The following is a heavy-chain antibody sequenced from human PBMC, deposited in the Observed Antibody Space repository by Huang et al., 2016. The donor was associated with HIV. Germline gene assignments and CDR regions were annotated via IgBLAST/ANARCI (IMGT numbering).Heavy chain of an antibody. V-gene: IGHV1-18*01. D-gene: IGHD2-2*01. CDR1: GYTFTSYC. CDR3: ARDSPLLGVVIVVVPTAPNAFDI. Sequence: QVQLVQSGVEVKKPGASVTVSCKSSGYTFTSYCFNWFLHAPGQGLVWMGWVRQGPGQGLEGMGGISAYNGGTNYAENVQGRVTMTTDTSMSTAYREVRSLRSDDTAVYYCARDSPLLGVVIVVVPTAPNAFDIWGQGTMVTVSS. J-gene: IGHJ3*02. CDR2: ISAYNGGT.